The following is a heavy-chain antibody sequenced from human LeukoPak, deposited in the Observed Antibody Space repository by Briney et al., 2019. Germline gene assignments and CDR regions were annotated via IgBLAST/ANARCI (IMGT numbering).Heavy chain of an antibody. CDR2: IYYSGST. V-gene: IGHV4-61*01. CDR1: GGSVSSGSYY. CDR3: ASGKIAAAAMYYFDY. D-gene: IGHD6-13*01. J-gene: IGHJ4*02. Sequence: SETLSLTCTVSGGSVSSGSYYWSWIRQPPGKGMEWIGYIYYSGSTNYNPSRKSRVTISVDTSKNQFSLKLSSVTAADTAVYYCASGKIAAAAMYYFDYWGQGTLVTVSS.